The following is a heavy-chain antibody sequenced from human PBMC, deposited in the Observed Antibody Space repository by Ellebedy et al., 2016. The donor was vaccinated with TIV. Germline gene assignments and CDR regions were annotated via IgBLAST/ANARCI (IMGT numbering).Heavy chain of an antibody. CDR2: IKFDNIEK. Sequence: GESLKISCAASGFTFSNFGIHWVRQAPGKGLEYVAHIKFDNIEKYYADSVKGRFTISRDNARNSLYLQMNSLRGEDTAVYYCARWAYVNSWYHLDYWGQGTLVTVSS. D-gene: IGHD1-14*01. CDR1: GFTFSNFG. V-gene: IGHV3-7*04. CDR3: ARWAYVNSWYHLDY. J-gene: IGHJ4*02.